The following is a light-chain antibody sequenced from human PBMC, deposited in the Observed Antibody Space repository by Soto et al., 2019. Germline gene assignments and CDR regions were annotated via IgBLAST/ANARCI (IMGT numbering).Light chain of an antibody. CDR2: EVT. CDR1: SNDVAGYNY. CDR3: SSYTTTF. Sequence: QPVLTQPASVSGSPGQSITISCTGISNDVAGYNYVSWYQHHPGKVPKLVIYEVTNRPSGVSTRFSGSKSANTAFLTISGLQAEDEADYYCSSYTTTFLGTGTKVTVL. J-gene: IGLJ1*01. V-gene: IGLV2-14*01.